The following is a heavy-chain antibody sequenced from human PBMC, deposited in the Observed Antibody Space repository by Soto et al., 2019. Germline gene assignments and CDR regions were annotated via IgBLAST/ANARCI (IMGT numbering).Heavy chain of an antibody. CDR1: GGSISSGGYS. J-gene: IGHJ5*02. Sequence: SETLSLTCAVSGGSISSGGYSWSWIRQPPGKGLEWIGYIYHSGSTYYNPSLKSRVTISVDRSKNQFSLKLSSVTAADTAVYYCARGLHYYDSSGYPLYNWFDPWGQGSLVTVSS. CDR2: IYHSGST. CDR3: ARGLHYYDSSGYPLYNWFDP. V-gene: IGHV4-30-2*01. D-gene: IGHD3-22*01.